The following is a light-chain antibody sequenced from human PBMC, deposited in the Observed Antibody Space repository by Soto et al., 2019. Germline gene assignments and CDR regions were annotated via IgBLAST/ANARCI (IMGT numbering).Light chain of an antibody. CDR2: LNSDGSH. J-gene: IGLJ3*02. CDR3: QTWGTGLV. CDR1: SGHSSYA. V-gene: IGLV4-69*01. Sequence: QTVVTQSPSASASMGASVKLTCTLSSGHSSYAIAWHQQQPEKGPRYLMKLNSDGSHNKGDGIPDRFSGSSSGAERYLPISSLQSEDEADYYCQTWGTGLVFGGGTQLTVL.